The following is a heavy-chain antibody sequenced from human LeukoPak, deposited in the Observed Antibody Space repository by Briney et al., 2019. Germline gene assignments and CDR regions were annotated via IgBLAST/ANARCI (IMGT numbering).Heavy chain of an antibody. D-gene: IGHD5-18*01. Sequence: GGSLRLSCAASGFSFSSYTMNWVRQAPGQGLEWLASISSNSGTLHYAESVRGRFTISRDSAKNALYLQMNSLRDDDTAVYYCARDDEGCGYTLGSGALDIWGQGRMVTVSS. CDR1: GFSFSSYT. J-gene: IGHJ3*02. V-gene: IGHV3-48*02. CDR2: ISSNSGTL. CDR3: ARDDEGCGYTLGSGALDI.